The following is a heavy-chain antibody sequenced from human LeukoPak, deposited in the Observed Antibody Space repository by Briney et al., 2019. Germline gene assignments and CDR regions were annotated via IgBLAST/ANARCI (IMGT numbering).Heavy chain of an antibody. Sequence: SETLSLTCTVSGGSISSYYWSWIRQPPGKGLEWIGYIYYSGSTNYNPSLKSRVTISVDTSKNQFSLKLSSVTAADTAVYYCARVPAPFVVVPAATRHYYYGMDVWAKGPRSPSP. D-gene: IGHD2-2*01. CDR3: ARVPAPFVVVPAATRHYYYGMDV. CDR1: GGSISSYY. V-gene: IGHV4-59*01. J-gene: IGHJ6*02. CDR2: IYYSGST.